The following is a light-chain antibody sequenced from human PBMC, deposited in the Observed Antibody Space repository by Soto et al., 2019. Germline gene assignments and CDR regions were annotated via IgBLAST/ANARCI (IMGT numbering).Light chain of an antibody. CDR1: QSISSD. CDR2: AAS. J-gene: IGKJ1*01. Sequence: DIQMTQSPSSLSASVGDRVTITCRASQSISSDLNWYQQKPGKAPKLLIYAASSLQSGVPSRFSGSGSGTDFTLTISSLQPDDFATYYCQQGYNTRWTFGQGTKVEIK. CDR3: QQGYNTRWT. V-gene: IGKV1-39*01.